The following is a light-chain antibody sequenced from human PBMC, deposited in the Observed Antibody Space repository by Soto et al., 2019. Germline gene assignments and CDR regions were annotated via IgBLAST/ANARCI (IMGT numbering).Light chain of an antibody. CDR3: TSYTSTIPYV. CDR1: SNDVGGYNY. Sequence: QSALTQPASVTGSPGQSITFSCTGSSNDVGGYNYVSWYQQHPGQAPKLIIYEVSDRPSGVSPRFSGSKSGNTASLTISGLQVEDEADYFCTSYTSTIPYVFGSGTKLTVL. J-gene: IGLJ1*01. V-gene: IGLV2-14*01. CDR2: EVS.